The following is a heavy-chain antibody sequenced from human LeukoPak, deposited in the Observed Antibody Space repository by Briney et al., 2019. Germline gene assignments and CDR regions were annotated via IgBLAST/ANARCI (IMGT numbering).Heavy chain of an antibody. D-gene: IGHD5-24*01. CDR2: MNPSSGNT. J-gene: IGHJ6*04. Sequence: ASVKVSCKASGYTFTSYDINWVRQATGQGLEWMGWMNPSSGNTGYAQKFQGRVTITRNTSISTAYMELSSLRSEDTAVYYCAREGPRHDGYNLDVWGKGTTVTVSS. CDR3: AREGPRHDGYNLDV. CDR1: GYTFTSYD. V-gene: IGHV1-8*03.